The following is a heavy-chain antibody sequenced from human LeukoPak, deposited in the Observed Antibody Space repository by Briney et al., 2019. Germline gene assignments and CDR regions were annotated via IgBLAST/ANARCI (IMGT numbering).Heavy chain of an antibody. CDR1: GFKFYTYS. CDR2: ISSASYTL. CDR3: AKAGAVVVVAAKYFDY. D-gene: IGHD2-15*01. Sequence: GGSLRLSCVASGFKFYTYSMNWVRQAPGKGLEWVSYISSASYTLYYADSVKGRFTISRDNSKNTLYLQMNSLRAEDTAVYYCAKAGAVVVVAAKYFDYWGQGTLVTVSS. V-gene: IGHV3-48*01. J-gene: IGHJ4*02.